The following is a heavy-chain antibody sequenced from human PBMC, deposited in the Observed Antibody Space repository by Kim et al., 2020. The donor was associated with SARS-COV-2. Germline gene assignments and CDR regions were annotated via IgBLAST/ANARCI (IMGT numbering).Heavy chain of an antibody. D-gene: IGHD5-12*01. J-gene: IGHJ4*02. V-gene: IGHV3-74*01. Sequence: AESGKGRFTTSREKAKNTVYLQMNSLRAEDTAVYYCARRQFTSGCDDFDYWGQGTLVTVSS. CDR3: ARRQFTSGCDDFDY.